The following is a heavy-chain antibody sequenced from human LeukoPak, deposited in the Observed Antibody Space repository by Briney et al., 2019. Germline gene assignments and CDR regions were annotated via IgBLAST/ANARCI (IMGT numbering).Heavy chain of an antibody. J-gene: IGHJ4*02. Sequence: GGSLKLSCAASGFTFSGSAMHWVRQAFGKGLEWVGRIRSKANNYARGYAASVKGRFTISRDDLKNMAYLQMNSLKTEDTAVYYCSSRDYWGQGILVTVSS. CDR2: IRSKANNYAR. CDR1: GFTFSGSA. V-gene: IGHV3-73*01. CDR3: SSRDY.